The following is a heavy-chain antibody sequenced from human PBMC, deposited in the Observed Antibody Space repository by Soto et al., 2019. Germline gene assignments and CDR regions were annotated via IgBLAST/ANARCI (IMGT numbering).Heavy chain of an antibody. V-gene: IGHV3-23*01. J-gene: IGHJ3*02. CDR2: ISGSGGST. CDR3: AKERVTVVGYYVFDR. CDR1: GLTLSSYA. D-gene: IGHD2-2*03. Sequence: GWSLRLSCGASGLTLSSYAMSWVRQAPGKGLEWVSGISGSGGSTYYADSVKGRFTISRDNSKNTLYLQMNSLRAEDTAVYYCAKERVTVVGYYVFDRCDQVTMFTVS.